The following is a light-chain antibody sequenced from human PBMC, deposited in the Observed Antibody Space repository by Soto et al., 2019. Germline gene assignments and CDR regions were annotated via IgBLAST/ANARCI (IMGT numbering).Light chain of an antibody. CDR2: ETS. Sequence: DIQMTQSPSSLSASVGDRVIITCQASQDIKKYLNWYQQKPGKAPKLLIYETSNLETGVPSRFSGSGSGTDFTFTISTLQSEDLATYYCQQSYSNPRTFGQGTKVDIK. CDR1: QDIKKY. J-gene: IGKJ1*01. CDR3: QQSYSNPRT. V-gene: IGKV1-33*01.